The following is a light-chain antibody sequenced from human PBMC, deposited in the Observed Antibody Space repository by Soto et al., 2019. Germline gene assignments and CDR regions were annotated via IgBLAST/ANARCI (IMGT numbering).Light chain of an antibody. CDR2: AAS. Sequence: IVLSESXGNLSFKRQEXXXXXXXGRQSVTSYLAWYQHKXRQPPRLLIYAASXTANGPPDSFSSSASGTDFTLTISGLETEDFAVYYCQQYSSSPRTFGHGTNVDIK. CDR1: QSVTSY. CDR3: QQYSSSPRT. V-gene: IGKV3-20*01. J-gene: IGKJ1*01.